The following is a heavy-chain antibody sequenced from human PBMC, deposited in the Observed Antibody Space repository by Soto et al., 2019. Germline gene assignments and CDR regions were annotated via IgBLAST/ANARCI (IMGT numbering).Heavy chain of an antibody. V-gene: IGHV4-39*01. CDR1: GGSINSTNYY. CDR2: SYYSADT. D-gene: IGHD2-8*01. J-gene: IGHJ4*02. CDR3: ARNGAWAPVDG. Sequence: QVQLQESGPGLVKPSETLSLTCTVSGGSINSTNYYWGWIRQPPGKGLEWIGSSYYSADTYYTSYLKGRVPVAVATSKNQFSLNPNSVTDADASEYYCARNGAWAPVDGWGQGALVTVSS.